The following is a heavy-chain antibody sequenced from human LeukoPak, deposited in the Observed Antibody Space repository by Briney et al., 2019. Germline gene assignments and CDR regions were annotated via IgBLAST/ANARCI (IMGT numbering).Heavy chain of an antibody. J-gene: IGHJ6*02. V-gene: IGHV4-59*01. CDR1: GGSICSYY. Sequence: SETLSLTCTVSGGSICSYYWSWIRQPPGKGLEWIGYIYDSGSTNYNPSLKSRVTISVDTSKNQFSLKLSSVTAADTAVYYCARGLVVPAAMPELDYYYYGMDVWGQGTTVTVSS. D-gene: IGHD2-2*01. CDR2: IYDSGST. CDR3: ARGLVVPAAMPELDYYYYGMDV.